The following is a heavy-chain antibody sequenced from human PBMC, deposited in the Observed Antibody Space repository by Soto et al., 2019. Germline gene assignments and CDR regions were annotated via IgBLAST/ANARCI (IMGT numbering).Heavy chain of an antibody. D-gene: IGHD6-25*01. V-gene: IGHV5-51*01. Sequence: GESLKISCKGSGYSFTSYWIGWVRQMPGKGLEWMGIIYPGDSDTRYSPSFQGQVTISADKSISTAYLQWSSLKASDTAMYYCARQGGLRLAAYYYDGMDVWGEGSTVT. CDR3: ARQGGLRLAAYYYDGMDV. CDR2: IYPGDSDT. J-gene: IGHJ6*02. CDR1: GYSFTSYW.